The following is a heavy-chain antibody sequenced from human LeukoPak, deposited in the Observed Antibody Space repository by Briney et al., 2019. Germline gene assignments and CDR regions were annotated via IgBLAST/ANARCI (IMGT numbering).Heavy chain of an antibody. CDR2: IYYSGST. J-gene: IGHJ6*02. CDR3: ARHCTSSSWYGNYYYGMDV. Sequence: PSETLSLTFTVSGASISSYYWSWFRQPPGKGLKGIGYIYYSGSTNYNPSLKSRVTISVDTSKNQFSLKLSSVTAADTAVYYCARHCTSSSWYGNYYYGMDVWGQGTTVTVSS. V-gene: IGHV4-59*08. CDR1: GASISSYY. D-gene: IGHD6-13*01.